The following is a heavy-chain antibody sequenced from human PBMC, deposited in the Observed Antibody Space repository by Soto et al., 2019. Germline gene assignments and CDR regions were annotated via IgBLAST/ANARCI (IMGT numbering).Heavy chain of an antibody. CDR2: INAGNGNT. V-gene: IGHV1-3*01. D-gene: IGHD1-26*01. J-gene: IGHJ2*01. CDR3: ARGGSLYWYFDL. Sequence: ASVKVSCKASGYTFTSYAMHWVRQAPGQRLEWMGWINAGNGNTKYSQKFQGWVTMTRDTSISTAYMELSSLRSEDTAVYYCARGGSLYWYFDLWGRGTLVTVSS. CDR1: GYTFTSYA.